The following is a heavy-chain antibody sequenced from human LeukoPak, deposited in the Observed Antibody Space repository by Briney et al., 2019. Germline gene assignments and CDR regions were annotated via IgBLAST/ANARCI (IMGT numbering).Heavy chain of an antibody. CDR3: ARESGSGYYGSGSYYNVTYYYYYMDV. D-gene: IGHD3-10*01. V-gene: IGHV4-61*02. CDR2: IYTSGST. Sequence: SQTLSLTCTVSGGSISSGSYYWSWIRQPAGKGLEWIGRIYTSGSTNYNPSLKSRVTISVDTSKNQFSLKLSSVTAADTAVYYCARESGSGYYGSGSYYNVTYYYYYMDVWGKGTTVTVSS. J-gene: IGHJ6*03. CDR1: GGSISSGSYY.